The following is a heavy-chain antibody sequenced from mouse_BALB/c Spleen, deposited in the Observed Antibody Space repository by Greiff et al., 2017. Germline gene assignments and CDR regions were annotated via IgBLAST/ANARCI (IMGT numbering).Heavy chain of an antibody. J-gene: IGHJ4*01. D-gene: IGHD2-1*01. CDR2: ISSGSSTI. V-gene: IGHV5-17*02. CDR1: GFTFSSFG. Sequence: EVHLVESGGGLVQPGGSRKLSCAASGFTFSSFGMHWVRQAPEKGLEWVAYISSGSSTIYYADTVKGRFTISRDNPKNTLFLQMTSLRSEDTAMYYCARDYGNYPYYAMDYWGQGTSVTVSS. CDR3: ARDYGNYPYYAMDY.